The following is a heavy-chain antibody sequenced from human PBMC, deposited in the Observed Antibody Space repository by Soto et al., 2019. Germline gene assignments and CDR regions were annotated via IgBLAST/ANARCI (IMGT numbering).Heavy chain of an antibody. V-gene: IGHV3-9*01. J-gene: IGHJ4*02. CDR1: GFAFADFA. D-gene: IGHD3-22*01. CDR2: ISWNSAII. Sequence: EVQLVESGGDSVQPGKSLRLSCAASGFAFADFAMHWVRQAPGKGLEWISGISWNSAIIGYADSVKGRFTISRDNAKNSLYLQMTSLRAEDTALYYCAKDISYYDSSGYLDYWGQGVVVTVSA. CDR3: AKDISYYDSSGYLDY.